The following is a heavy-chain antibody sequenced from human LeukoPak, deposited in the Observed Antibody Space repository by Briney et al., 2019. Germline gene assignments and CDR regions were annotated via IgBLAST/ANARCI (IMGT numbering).Heavy chain of an antibody. J-gene: IGHJ4*02. CDR3: AKESVDCGGDCYSFDY. Sequence: GGSLRLSCAASGFTFSSYGMHWVRQAPGKGLEWVAFIRYDGSNKYYADSVKGRFTISRDNSKNALYLQMNSLRAEDTAVYYCAKESVDCGGDCYSFDYWGQGTLVTMSS. V-gene: IGHV3-30*02. D-gene: IGHD2-21*01. CDR1: GFTFSSYG. CDR2: IRYDGSNK.